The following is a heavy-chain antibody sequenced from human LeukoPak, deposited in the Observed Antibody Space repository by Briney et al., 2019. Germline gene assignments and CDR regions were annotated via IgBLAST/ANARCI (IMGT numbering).Heavy chain of an antibody. J-gene: IGHJ4*02. CDR2: ISYDGSNK. D-gene: IGHD3-3*01. CDR1: GFTFSSYA. V-gene: IGHV3-30-3*01. CDR3: ARDFAPVPSRSYLDY. Sequence: PGRSLRLSCAASGFTFSSYAMHWVRQAPGKGLEWVAVISYDGSNKYYADSVKGRFTISRDNSKNTLYLQMNSLRAEDTAVYYCARDFAPVPSRSYLDYWGQGLLVTVSS.